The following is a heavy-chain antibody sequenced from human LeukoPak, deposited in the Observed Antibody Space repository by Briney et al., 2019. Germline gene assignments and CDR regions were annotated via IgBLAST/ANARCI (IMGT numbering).Heavy chain of an antibody. D-gene: IGHD3-16*01. CDR1: GGSISSHY. Sequence: SETLSLTCTVSGGSISSHYWSWIRQPPGKGLEWIGYIYYSGSTNYNPSLKSRVTISVDTSKNQFSLKLSSVTAADTAVYYCARDQVRLGAYYYMDVWGKGTTVTVSS. V-gene: IGHV4-59*11. J-gene: IGHJ6*03. CDR3: ARDQVRLGAYYYMDV. CDR2: IYYSGST.